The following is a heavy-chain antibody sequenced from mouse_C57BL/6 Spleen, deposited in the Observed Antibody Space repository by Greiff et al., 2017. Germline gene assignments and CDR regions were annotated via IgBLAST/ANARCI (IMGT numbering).Heavy chain of an antibody. V-gene: IGHV1-22*01. J-gene: IGHJ1*03. Sequence: EVQLQESGPELVKPGASVKMSCKASGYTFTDYNMHWVKQSHGKSLEWIGYINPNNGGTSYNQKFKGKATLTVNKSSSTAYMELRSLTSEDSAVYYCARSGNYYGSSHWYFDVWGTGTTVTVSS. CDR2: INPNNGGT. CDR1: GYTFTDYN. CDR3: ARSGNYYGSSHWYFDV. D-gene: IGHD1-1*01.